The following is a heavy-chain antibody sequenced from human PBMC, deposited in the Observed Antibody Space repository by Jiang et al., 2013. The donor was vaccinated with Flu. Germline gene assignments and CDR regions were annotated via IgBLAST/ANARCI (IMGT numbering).Heavy chain of an antibody. J-gene: IGHJ6*02. CDR3: AKGGWSLDV. V-gene: IGHV4-59*01. D-gene: IGHD3-3*01. CDR1: GGSINSYY. CDR2: THYSGST. Sequence: PGLVKPSETLSLTCTVSGGSINSYYWSWIRQPPGKGLEWIGYTHYSGSTNYNPSLKSRVTISVDTSKGRFSLILSSVTAADTAMYYCAKGGWSLDVWGQGTTVTVSS.